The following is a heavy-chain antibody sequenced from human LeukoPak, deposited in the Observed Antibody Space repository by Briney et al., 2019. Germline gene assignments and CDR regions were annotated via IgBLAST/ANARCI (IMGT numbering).Heavy chain of an antibody. V-gene: IGHV4-59*11. J-gene: IGHJ3*02. CDR1: GGSLSSHY. CDR2: IYFSVST. D-gene: IGHD6-19*01. CDR3: ARGLGAVAGRIYDGFDM. Sequence: PSETLSLTCIVPGGSLSSHYWSSIRQPPAQGLEGIGYIYFSVSTNYNPSLKSRVTISVDTPNNQFSLKLSSVTAADTGVYYCARGLGAVAGRIYDGFDMWGQGTMVTVSS.